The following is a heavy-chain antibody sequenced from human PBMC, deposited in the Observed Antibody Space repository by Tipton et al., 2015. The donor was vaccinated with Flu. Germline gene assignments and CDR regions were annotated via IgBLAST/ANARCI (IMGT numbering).Heavy chain of an antibody. V-gene: IGHV3-30*02. CDR3: AKGYYYDSSGYYYYYYGMDV. J-gene: IGHJ6*02. D-gene: IGHD3-22*01. CDR1: GFTFSSYG. Sequence: SLRLSCAASGFTFSSYGMHWVRQAPGKGLEWVAFIRYDGSNKYYADSVKGRFTISRDNSKNTLYLQMNSLRAEDTAVYYCAKGYYYDSSGYYYYYYGMDVWCQGTTVTVSS. CDR2: IRYDGSNK.